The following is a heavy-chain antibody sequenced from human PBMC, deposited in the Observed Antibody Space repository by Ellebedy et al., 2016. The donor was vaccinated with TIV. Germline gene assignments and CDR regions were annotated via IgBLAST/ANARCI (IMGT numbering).Heavy chain of an antibody. Sequence: PGGSLRLSCAVSGFTFSDYAMSWVRQAPGKGLEWISAISASGISKFYSDSVRGRFTVSRDNSDNTLYVDMNSLRADDTAVYYCAKDRHCSGGVCHSRYFDYWGQGALVTVSS. J-gene: IGHJ4*02. CDR1: GFTFSDYA. D-gene: IGHD2-21*02. CDR2: ISASGISK. CDR3: AKDRHCSGGVCHSRYFDY. V-gene: IGHV3-23*01.